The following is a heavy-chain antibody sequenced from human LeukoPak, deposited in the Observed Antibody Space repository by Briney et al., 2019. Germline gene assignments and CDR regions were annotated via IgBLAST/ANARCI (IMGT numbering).Heavy chain of an antibody. CDR3: AKDGEMATTRPYYFDY. CDR1: GFTFSSYW. Sequence: GGSLRLSCAASGFTFSSYWMHWVRQAPGKGLVWVSRINSDGSSTSYADSVKGRFTISRDNAKNSLYLQMNSLRAEDTALYYCAKDGEMATTRPYYFDYWGQGTLVTVSS. J-gene: IGHJ4*02. CDR2: INSDGSST. V-gene: IGHV3-74*01. D-gene: IGHD5-24*01.